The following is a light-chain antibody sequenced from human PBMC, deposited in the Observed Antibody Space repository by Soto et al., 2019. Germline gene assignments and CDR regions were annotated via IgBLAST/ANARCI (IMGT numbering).Light chain of an antibody. V-gene: IGKV3-11*01. CDR3: QQRSNWPIT. CDR2: DAS. CDR1: QSVSSY. Sequence: EIVLTQSPATLSFSPGERATLSCRTSQSVSSYFAWYQQKPGRAPRLLIYDASNRAPGIPARFIGSGSGTDFTLTISSLEPEDFAVYYCQQRSNWPITFGQGTRLEIK. J-gene: IGKJ5*01.